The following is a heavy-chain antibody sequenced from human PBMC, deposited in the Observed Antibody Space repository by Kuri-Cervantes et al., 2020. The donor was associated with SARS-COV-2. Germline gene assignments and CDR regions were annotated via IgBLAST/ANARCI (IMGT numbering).Heavy chain of an antibody. J-gene: IGHJ6*03. D-gene: IGHD3-3*01. CDR3: ARGRYDTIFGRYYYYMDV. V-gene: IGHV1-69*05. CDR1: GGTFSSYA. CDR2: IIPIFGTA. Sequence: SVKVSCKASGGTFSSYAVSWVRQAPGQGLEWMGGIIPIFGTANYAQKFQGRVTITTDESTSTAYMELSSLRSEDTAVYYCARGRYDTIFGRYYYYMDVWGKGTTVTVSS.